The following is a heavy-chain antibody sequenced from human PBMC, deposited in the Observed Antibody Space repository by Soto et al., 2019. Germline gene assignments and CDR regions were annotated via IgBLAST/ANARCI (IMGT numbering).Heavy chain of an antibody. CDR2: IRSKANSYAT. Sequence: EVQLVESGGGLVQPGGSLKLSCAASGFTFSGSAMHWVRQASGKGLEWVGRIRSKANSYATEYAASVKGRFTISRDDSKSTAYLQMDSLKTEDTAVYYCTRRAYSSNWHFDYWGQGTLVTVSS. J-gene: IGHJ4*02. D-gene: IGHD6-13*01. V-gene: IGHV3-73*02. CDR1: GFTFSGSA. CDR3: TRRAYSSNWHFDY.